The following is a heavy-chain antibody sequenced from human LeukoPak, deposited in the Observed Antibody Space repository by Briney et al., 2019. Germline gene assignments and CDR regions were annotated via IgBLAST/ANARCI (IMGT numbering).Heavy chain of an antibody. CDR3: ARDCRNYYDSSGYIDY. J-gene: IGHJ4*02. CDR2: IYHSGST. CDR1: GYSIGSGYY. V-gene: IGHV4-38-2*02. D-gene: IGHD3-22*01. Sequence: SETLSLTCTVSGYSIGSGYYWGWIRQPPGKGLEWIGSIYHSGSTYFNPSLKSRVTISVDTSKNQFSLKLSSVTAADTAVYYCARDCRNYYDSSGYIDYWGQGTLVTVSS.